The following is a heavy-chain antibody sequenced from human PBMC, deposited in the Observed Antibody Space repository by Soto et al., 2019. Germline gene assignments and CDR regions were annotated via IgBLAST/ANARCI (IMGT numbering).Heavy chain of an antibody. D-gene: IGHD4-4*01. CDR2: INRSGST. V-gene: IGHV4-34*01. CDR3: ARGHRMTTINHFDS. J-gene: IGHJ4*02. Sequence: QVQLQQWGAGLLKPSETLSLTCAVYGGSFSGYYWSWIRQPPGKGLEWIGEINRSGSTNYNPSLKSRVTISVDTSKNQFSLKLSSVTAADTAVYYCARGHRMTTINHFDSWGRGTLVTVSS. CDR1: GGSFSGYY.